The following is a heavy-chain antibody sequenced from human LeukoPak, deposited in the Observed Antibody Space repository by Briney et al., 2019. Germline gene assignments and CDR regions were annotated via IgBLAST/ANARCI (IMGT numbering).Heavy chain of an antibody. V-gene: IGHV3-30*03. D-gene: IGHD5-12*01. J-gene: IGHJ4*02. CDR1: GFTFSSYG. Sequence: GRSLRLSCAASGFTFSSYGMHWVRQAPGKGPEWVAVISYDGSNKYYADSVKGRFTISRDNSKNTLYLQMNSLRAEDTAVYYCACIVATGQGNNFDYWGQGTLVTVSS. CDR2: ISYDGSNK. CDR3: ACIVATGQGNNFDY.